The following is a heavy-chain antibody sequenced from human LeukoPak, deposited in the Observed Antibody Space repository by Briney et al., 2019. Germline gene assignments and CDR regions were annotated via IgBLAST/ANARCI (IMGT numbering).Heavy chain of an antibody. Sequence: SQTLSLTCAISGDSVSSNSAAWNWVRQSPSRGLEWLGRTYYRSNWYNDYAVSVKSRITINPDTSKNQFSLQLNSVTPEDTAVYYCARACLHHNYGSGTNFDYWGQGTLVTVSS. V-gene: IGHV6-1*01. CDR1: GDSVSSNSAA. CDR3: ARACLHHNYGSGTNFDY. J-gene: IGHJ4*02. D-gene: IGHD3-10*01. CDR2: TYYRSNWYN.